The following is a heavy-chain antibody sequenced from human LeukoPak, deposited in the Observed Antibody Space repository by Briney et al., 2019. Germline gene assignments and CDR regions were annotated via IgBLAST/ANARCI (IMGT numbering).Heavy chain of an antibody. CDR3: TRRAARWQFDL. V-gene: IGHV3-9*01. D-gene: IGHD5-24*01. CDR1: GFNFDDYA. Sequence: GRSLRLSCAVSGFNFDDYAMHWVRQAPGRGLEWVSGINWKTGNGIYADSVKGRFTISRDNAKNSLYLQMSSLKAEDTALYYCTRRAARWQFDLWGRGTLLTVSS. CDR2: INWKTGNG. J-gene: IGHJ2*01.